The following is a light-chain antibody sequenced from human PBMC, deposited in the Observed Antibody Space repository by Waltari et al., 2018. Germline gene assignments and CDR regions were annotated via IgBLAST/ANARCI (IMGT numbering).Light chain of an antibody. CDR3: QQANRYPMP. CDR2: ETS. V-gene: IGKV1-12*01. J-gene: IGKJ4*01. CDR1: HDIDRW. Sequence: DFQMTQSPSFVSASVGDRVTMTCRASHDIDRWLAWFQQKPGEAPKLLIHETSRLQSGVSSRFSGSGYGTDFTLTISSLQSEDVATYYCQQANRYPMPFGGGTRVEIK.